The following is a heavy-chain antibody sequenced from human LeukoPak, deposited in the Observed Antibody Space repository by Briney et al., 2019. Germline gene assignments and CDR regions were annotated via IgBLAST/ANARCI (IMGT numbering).Heavy chain of an antibody. D-gene: IGHD6-13*01. Sequence: GGSLRLSCAASGFTFSDYYMSWIRQAPGKGLEWVSYFSSSGSTIYYADSVKGRFTISRDNAKNSLYLQMNSLRAEDTAVYYCARGSYSSSSNLDYWGQGTLVTVSS. J-gene: IGHJ4*02. CDR3: ARGSYSSSSNLDY. CDR1: GFTFSDYY. CDR2: FSSSGSTI. V-gene: IGHV3-11*01.